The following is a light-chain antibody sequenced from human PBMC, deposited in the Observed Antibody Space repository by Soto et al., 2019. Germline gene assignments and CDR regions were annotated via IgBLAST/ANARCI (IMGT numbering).Light chain of an antibody. CDR1: QSVSGK. V-gene: IGKV3-20*01. Sequence: EVLMTQSPATLSVSPGERATLSCRASQSVSGKLAWYQQKPGQAPRFLIYGASSRATGIPDRFSGSGSGTDFTLTISRLEPEDFAVYYCQQYGSSPWTFGQGTKVDIK. CDR3: QQYGSSPWT. CDR2: GAS. J-gene: IGKJ1*01.